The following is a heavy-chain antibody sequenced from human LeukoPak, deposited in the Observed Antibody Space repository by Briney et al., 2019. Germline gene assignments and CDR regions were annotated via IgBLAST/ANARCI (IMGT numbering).Heavy chain of an antibody. V-gene: IGHV1-2*02. J-gene: IGHJ3*02. Sequence: ASVKVSCKASGYTFTGYYMHWVRQAPGQGLEWMGWINPNSGGTNYAQKFQGRVTMTRDTPISTAYMELSRLRSDDTAVYYCARCSFFPDAFDIWGQGTMVTVSS. CDR1: GYTFTGYY. D-gene: IGHD3-10*02. CDR2: INPNSGGT. CDR3: ARCSFFPDAFDI.